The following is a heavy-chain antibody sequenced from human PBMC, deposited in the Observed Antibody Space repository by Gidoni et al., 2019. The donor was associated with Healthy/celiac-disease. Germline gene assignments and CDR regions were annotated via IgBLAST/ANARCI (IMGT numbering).Heavy chain of an antibody. V-gene: IGHV3-48*04. CDR2: ISSSSSTI. D-gene: IGHD3-10*01. CDR3: ARERRITSNWFDP. CDR1: GFTFSSYS. Sequence: EVQLVESGGGLVQPGGSLRLSCAAAGFTFSSYSMNWVRKAPGKGLEWVSDISSSSSTIYYADSVKGRFTISRDNAKNSLYLQMNSLRAEDTAVYYCARERRITSNWFDPWGQGTLVTVSS. J-gene: IGHJ5*02.